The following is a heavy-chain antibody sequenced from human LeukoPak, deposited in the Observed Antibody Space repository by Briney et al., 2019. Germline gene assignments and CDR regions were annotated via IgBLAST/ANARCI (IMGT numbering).Heavy chain of an antibody. D-gene: IGHD3-16*01. Sequence: GGSLRLSCAASGFIFSNYEMNWVRQAPGKGLEWVSYIGSGGRIIYYADSVKGRFTISRDNAKNSLYLQMNSLRAEDTAVYYCPRDYDVVYGMDVWGKGTTVTVSS. CDR1: GFIFSNYE. J-gene: IGHJ6*04. CDR3: PRDYDVVYGMDV. V-gene: IGHV3-48*03. CDR2: IGSGGRII.